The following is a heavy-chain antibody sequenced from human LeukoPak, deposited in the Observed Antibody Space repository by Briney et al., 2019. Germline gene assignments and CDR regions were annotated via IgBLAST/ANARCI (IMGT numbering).Heavy chain of an antibody. Sequence: SVKVSCKASGGTFSSYTISWVRQAPGQGLEWMGRIIPILGLANYAQKFQGRVTITADKSTSTAYMELSSLRSEDTAVYYCASGVYDSSGYSDFDYWGQGTLVTVSS. D-gene: IGHD3-22*01. J-gene: IGHJ4*02. CDR3: ASGVYDSSGYSDFDY. V-gene: IGHV1-69*02. CDR1: GGTFSSYT. CDR2: IIPILGLA.